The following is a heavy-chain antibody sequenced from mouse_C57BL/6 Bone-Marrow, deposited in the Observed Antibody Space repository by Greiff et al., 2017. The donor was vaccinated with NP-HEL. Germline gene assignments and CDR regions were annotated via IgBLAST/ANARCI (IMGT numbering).Heavy chain of an antibody. J-gene: IGHJ3*01. CDR2: IYPGDGDT. CDR1: GYAFSSYW. Sequence: VQLQESGAELVKPGASVKISCKASGYAFSSYWMNWVKQSPGKGLEWIGQIYPGDGDTNYNGKFKGKATLTADKSSSTAYMQLSSLTSEDSAVYFCARSGIYDGPRLRFAYWGQGTLVTVSA. V-gene: IGHV1-80*01. D-gene: IGHD2-3*01. CDR3: ARSGIYDGPRLRFAY.